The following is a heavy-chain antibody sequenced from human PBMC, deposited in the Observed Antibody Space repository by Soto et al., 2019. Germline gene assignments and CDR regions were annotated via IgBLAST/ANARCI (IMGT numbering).Heavy chain of an antibody. J-gene: IGHJ3*01. CDR1: GASISSAGYY. CDR2: VDYSENI. V-gene: IGHV4-31*03. CDR3: ARAVSNAFDF. Sequence: SETLSLTCTVSGASISSAGYYWTWIRQHAGKGLEWIANVDYSENIYYNPSLRSRVTISTDTSKNQFSLSLISVTAADTAVYFCARAVSNAFDFWGTGPMVTVSS.